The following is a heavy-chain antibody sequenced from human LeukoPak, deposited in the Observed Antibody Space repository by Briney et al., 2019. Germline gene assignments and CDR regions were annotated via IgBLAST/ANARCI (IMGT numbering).Heavy chain of an antibody. D-gene: IGHD2-15*01. V-gene: IGHV4-61*01. Sequence: SETLSLTCIVSGGSVSSDIYHWSWIRQPPGKGLEWIGYIYYSGSTNYNPSLKSRVTISVDTSKNQFSLKLSSVTAADTAVYYCARGGPRGGNFDYWGQGTLVTVSS. CDR1: GGSVSSDIYH. J-gene: IGHJ4*02. CDR3: ARGGPRGGNFDY. CDR2: IYYSGST.